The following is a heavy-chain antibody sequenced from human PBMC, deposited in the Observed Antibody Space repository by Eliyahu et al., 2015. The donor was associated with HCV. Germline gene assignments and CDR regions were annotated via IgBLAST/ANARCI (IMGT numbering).Heavy chain of an antibody. CDR3: ARGWFGELLYDY. CDR2: MSTNNGNT. Sequence: QVHLVQSGAEVKEPGASVKXXCXASGYTFSRYGIXWVRQAPGQGLEWMGXMSTNNGNTKYAQKLQGRVTMTTDTSTSTAYMELRSLRSDDTAIYYCARGWFGELLYDYWGQGTLVTVSS. V-gene: IGHV1-18*01. CDR1: GYTFSRYG. J-gene: IGHJ4*02. D-gene: IGHD3-10*01.